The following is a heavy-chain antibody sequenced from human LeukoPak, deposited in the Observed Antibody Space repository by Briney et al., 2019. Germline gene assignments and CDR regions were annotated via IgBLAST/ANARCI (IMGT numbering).Heavy chain of an antibody. V-gene: IGHV3-48*04. J-gene: IGHJ4*02. CDR3: ARAVHGRDYFDY. D-gene: IGHD5-24*01. CDR1: GFTFNTYG. Sequence: PGGSLRLSCAASGFTFNTYGMSWVRQAPGKGLEWVSYISSSGSTIYYADSVKGRFTISRDNAKNSLYLQMNSLRAEDTAVYYCARAVHGRDYFDYWGQGTLVTVSS. CDR2: ISSSGSTI.